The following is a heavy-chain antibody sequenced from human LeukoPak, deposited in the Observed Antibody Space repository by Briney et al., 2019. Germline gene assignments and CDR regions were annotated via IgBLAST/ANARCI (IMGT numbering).Heavy chain of an antibody. D-gene: IGHD6-19*01. V-gene: IGHV3-53*01. Sequence: GGSLRLSCAASGFTVSSNYMSWVRQAPGKGLEWVSGIYSGGSTYYADSVKGRFTISRDNSKNTLYLQMNSLRAEDTVVYYCARISGWEHAFDIWGRGTMVTVSS. CDR1: GFTVSSNY. CDR2: IYSGGST. J-gene: IGHJ3*02. CDR3: ARISGWEHAFDI.